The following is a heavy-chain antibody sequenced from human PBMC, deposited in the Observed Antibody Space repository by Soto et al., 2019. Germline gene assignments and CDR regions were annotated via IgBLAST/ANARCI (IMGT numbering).Heavy chain of an antibody. J-gene: IGHJ5*02. D-gene: IGHD2-2*01. CDR2: ISAYNGNT. CDR1: GYTFTSYG. V-gene: IGHV1-18*04. Sequence: ASVKVSCKASGYTFTSYGISWVRQAPGQGLEWMGWISAYNGNTNYAQRLQGRVTMTTDTSTSTAYMELRSLRSDDTAVYYCASWARYCSSTSCYNWFDPWGQGTLVTVSS. CDR3: ASWARYCSSTSCYNWFDP.